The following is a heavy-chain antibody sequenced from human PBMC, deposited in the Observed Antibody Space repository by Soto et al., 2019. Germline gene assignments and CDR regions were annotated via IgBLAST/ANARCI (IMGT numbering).Heavy chain of an antibody. Sequence: QVQLVQSGAEVKKPGSSVKVSCKASGGTFSSYAINWVRQAPGQGLEWMGGIIPVFETASYAQNFQGRVTITADESTSTAYMELVSLRSEDTAVYYCARDTGGVETGIVVDYYYGMDVWGQGTTVTVSS. V-gene: IGHV1-69*01. CDR2: IIPVFETA. D-gene: IGHD2-15*01. CDR3: ARDTGGVETGIVVDYYYGMDV. CDR1: GGTFSSYA. J-gene: IGHJ6*02.